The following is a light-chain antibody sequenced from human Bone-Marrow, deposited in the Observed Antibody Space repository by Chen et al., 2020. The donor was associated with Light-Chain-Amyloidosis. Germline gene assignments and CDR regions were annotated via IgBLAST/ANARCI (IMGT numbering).Light chain of an antibody. V-gene: IGKV2-28*01. Sequence: DIVMTQSPLSLPVTRGEPAAISCRSSQSLLHSNGYNYLDWYLQKPGQSPQLLIYLGSNRASGVPDRFSGSGSGTDFTLKISRVEAEDVGVYYCMQALQTPGLTFGGGTKVEIK. CDR3: MQALQTPGLT. CDR1: QSLLHSNGYNY. CDR2: LGS. J-gene: IGKJ4*01.